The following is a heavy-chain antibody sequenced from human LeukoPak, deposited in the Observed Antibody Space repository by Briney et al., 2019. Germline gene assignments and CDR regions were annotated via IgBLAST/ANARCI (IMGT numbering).Heavy chain of an antibody. J-gene: IGHJ4*02. V-gene: IGHV3-30*18. D-gene: IGHD6-6*01. CDR3: AKVQQLVRWAVSYFDY. CDR2: ISYDGSNK. CDR1: GFTFSSYG. Sequence: GGSLRLSCAASGFTFSSYGMHWVRQAPGKGLEWVAVISYDGSNKYYADSVEGRFTISRDNSKNTLYLQMNSPRAEDTAVYYCAKVQQLVRWAVSYFDYWGQGTLVTVSS.